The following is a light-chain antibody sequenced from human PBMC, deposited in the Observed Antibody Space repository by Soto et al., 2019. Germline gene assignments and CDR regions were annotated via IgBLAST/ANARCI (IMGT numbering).Light chain of an antibody. CDR1: SSDVGGYDF. CDR2: DVN. V-gene: IGLV2-14*03. Sequence: ALTQPASVSGSPGQSVAISCTGTSSDVGGYDFVSWYQHHPGKAPKLVIFDVNNRPSGVSNRFSGSKSGNTASLTISGLQAEDEAEYYCSSYTTRNTEVFGTGTKSPS. CDR3: SSYTTRNTEV. J-gene: IGLJ1*01.